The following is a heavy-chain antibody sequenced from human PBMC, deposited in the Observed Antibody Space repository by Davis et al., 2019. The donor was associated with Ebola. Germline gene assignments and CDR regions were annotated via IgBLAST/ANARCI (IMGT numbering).Heavy chain of an antibody. CDR2: INWNGGST. CDR3: ARGMNVDTAMVSYYYYGMDV. D-gene: IGHD5-18*01. CDR1: GFTFDDYA. J-gene: IGHJ6*02. V-gene: IGHV3-20*04. Sequence: GESLKISCAASGFTFDDYAMTWVRQAPGKGLEWVSGINWNGGSTGYADSVKGRFTISRDNSKNTLYLQMNSLRAEDTAVYYCARGMNVDTAMVSYYYYGMDVWGQGTTVTVSS.